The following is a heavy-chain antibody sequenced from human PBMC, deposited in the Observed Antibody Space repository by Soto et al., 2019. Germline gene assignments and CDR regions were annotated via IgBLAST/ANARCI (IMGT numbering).Heavy chain of an antibody. D-gene: IGHD2-21*02. J-gene: IGHJ6*02. CDR2: FDPEDGET. Sequence: ASVKVSCKVSGYTLTELSLHWVRQAPGKGLEWMGGFDPEDGETIYAQKFQGRVTMTEDTSTDTDYMELSSLRSEYTAVYYCARGGIDVVVTAMKRYYYYGMEVWGQGTTVTVSS. V-gene: IGHV1-24*01. CDR1: GYTLTELS. CDR3: ARGGIDVVVTAMKRYYYYGMEV.